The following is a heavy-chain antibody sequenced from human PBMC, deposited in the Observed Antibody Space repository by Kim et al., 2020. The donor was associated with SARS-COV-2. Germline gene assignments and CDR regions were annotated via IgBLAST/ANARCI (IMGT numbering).Heavy chain of an antibody. CDR2: ARNKARGFTT. CDR3: ARDGGRGTKTAFDI. J-gene: IGHJ3*02. D-gene: IGHD2-8*01. V-gene: IGHV3-72*01. Sequence: GGSLRLSCATSGFTFTDHHMDWVRQAPGKGLEWVGRARNKARGFTTEYAASVKTRFIISRDDSKSSLYLQMNSLITEDTAVYYCARDGGRGTKTAFDIWGQGTMVTVSS. CDR1: GFTFTDHH.